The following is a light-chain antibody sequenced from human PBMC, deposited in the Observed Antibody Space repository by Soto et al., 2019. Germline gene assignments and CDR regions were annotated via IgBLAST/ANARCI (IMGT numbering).Light chain of an antibody. CDR2: EVT. Sequence: QSALTQPPSASRSPGQSVTISCTGTSSDVGAYKYVSWYQQYPGKAPKLIIYEVTKRPSGVPDRFSGSKSGNTASLTVSGLQAEDEADYYCTSYVGNDIWVFGGGTKLTVL. J-gene: IGLJ3*02. CDR3: TSYVGNDIWV. CDR1: SSDVGAYKY. V-gene: IGLV2-8*02.